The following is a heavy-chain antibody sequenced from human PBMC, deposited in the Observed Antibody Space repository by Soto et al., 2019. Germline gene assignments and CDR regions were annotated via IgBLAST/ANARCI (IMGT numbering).Heavy chain of an antibody. V-gene: IGHV4-34*01. CDR1: GGSFSGYY. CDR3: ARAIVVVPAARAYYYYYMDV. D-gene: IGHD2-2*01. J-gene: IGHJ6*03. Sequence: SETLSLTCAVYGGSFSGYYWSWIRQPPGKGLEWIGEINHSGSTNYNPSLKSRVTISVDTSKNQFSLKLSSVTAADTAVYYCARAIVVVPAARAYYYYYMDVWGKGTTVTVSS. CDR2: INHSGST.